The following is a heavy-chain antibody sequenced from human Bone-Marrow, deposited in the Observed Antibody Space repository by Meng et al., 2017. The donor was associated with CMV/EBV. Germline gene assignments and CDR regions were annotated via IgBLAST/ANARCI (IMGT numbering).Heavy chain of an antibody. Sequence: GGSLRLSCAASGLSVSSTYITWVRQAPGKGLEWVAVISYDGSNKYYADSVKGRFTISRDNSKNTLYLQMNSLRAEDTAVYYCARDWRYCSSTSCYAAFDYWGQGTLVTVSS. V-gene: IGHV3-30*03. J-gene: IGHJ4*02. CDR1: GLSVSSTY. D-gene: IGHD2-2*01. CDR3: ARDWRYCSSTSCYAAFDY. CDR2: ISYDGSNK.